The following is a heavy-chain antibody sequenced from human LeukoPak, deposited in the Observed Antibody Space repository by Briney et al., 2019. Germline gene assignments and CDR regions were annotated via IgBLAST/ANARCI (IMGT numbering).Heavy chain of an antibody. CDR1: GFTFSSYW. D-gene: IGHD1-26*01. Sequence: GGSLRLSCAASGFTFSSYWMHWVRQAPGKGLVWVSNINSDGSTTTYADSVKGRFTISRDNSKNTLYLQMNSLRAEDTAVYYCARDPRSLWERTRGFDYWGQGTLVTVSS. CDR3: ARDPRSLWERTRGFDY. CDR2: INSDGSTT. J-gene: IGHJ4*02. V-gene: IGHV3-74*01.